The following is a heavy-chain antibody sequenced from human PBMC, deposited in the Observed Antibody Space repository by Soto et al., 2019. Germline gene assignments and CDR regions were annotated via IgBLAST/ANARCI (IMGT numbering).Heavy chain of an antibody. D-gene: IGHD3-9*01. CDR3: AASSILTGYYKNYYYYYGMDV. CDR2: FDPEDGET. CDR1: GYTLTELS. V-gene: IGHV1-24*01. Sequence: GASVKVSCKVSGYTLTELSMHWVRQAPGKGLEWMGGFDPEDGETIYAQKFQGRVTMTEDTSTNTAYMELSSLRSEDTAVYYCAASSILTGYYKNYYYYYGMDVWGQGTTVTVSS. J-gene: IGHJ6*02.